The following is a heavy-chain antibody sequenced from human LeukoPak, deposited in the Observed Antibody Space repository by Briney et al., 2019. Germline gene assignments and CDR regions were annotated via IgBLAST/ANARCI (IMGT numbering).Heavy chain of an antibody. V-gene: IGHV1-69*02. CDR3: ARLWSGPNWFDP. CDR2: IIPILGIA. CDR1: GGTFSSYT. J-gene: IGHJ5*02. Sequence: SVKVSCKASGGTFSSYTISWVRQAPGQGLEWMGRIIPILGIANNAQKFQGRVTITADKSTSTAYMELSSLRSEDTAVYYCARLWSGPNWFDPWGREPWSPSPQ. D-gene: IGHD3-3*01.